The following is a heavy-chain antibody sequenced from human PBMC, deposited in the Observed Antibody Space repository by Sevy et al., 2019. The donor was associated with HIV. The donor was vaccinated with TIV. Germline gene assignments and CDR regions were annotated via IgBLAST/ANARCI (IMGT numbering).Heavy chain of an antibody. CDR3: AVITIFGVVTDNWFDP. D-gene: IGHD3-3*01. J-gene: IGHJ5*02. CDR1: GGSISSSNYY. V-gene: IGHV4-39*01. Sequence: GSLRLSCTVSGGSISSSNYYWGWIRQPPGKGLEWIGSVYYSGSTYYNPSLKSRVTISVDTSKNQVSLKLSSVTAADTAVYYCAVITIFGVVTDNWFDPWGQGTRVTVSS. CDR2: VYYSGST.